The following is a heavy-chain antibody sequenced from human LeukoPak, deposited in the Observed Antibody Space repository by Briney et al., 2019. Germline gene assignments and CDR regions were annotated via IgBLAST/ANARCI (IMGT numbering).Heavy chain of an antibody. CDR2: IYYSGST. CDR3: ARRPRYSSSSRYYYYGMDV. D-gene: IGHD6-6*01. J-gene: IGHJ6*02. Sequence: SETLSLTCTVSGGSISSYYWYWVRQPPGKGLEWIGYIYYSGSTNYNPSLKSRVTISVDTSKNQFSLKLSSVTAADTAAYYCARRPRYSSSSRYYYYGMDVWGQGTTVTVSS. V-gene: IGHV4-59*08. CDR1: GGSISSYY.